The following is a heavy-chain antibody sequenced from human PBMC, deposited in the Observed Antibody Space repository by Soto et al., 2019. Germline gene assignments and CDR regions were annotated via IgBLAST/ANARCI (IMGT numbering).Heavy chain of an antibody. Sequence: EVQLVESGGGLVKPGGSLRLSCAASGFTFSNAWMNWDRQAPGKGLEWVGRIKSKTDGGTTDYAAPVKGRFTISRDDSKNTLYLQMNSLKTEDTAVYYCTTSGAGNYYGMDVWGQGTTVTVSS. J-gene: IGHJ6*02. CDR2: IKSKTDGGTT. CDR1: GFTFSNAW. D-gene: IGHD3-10*01. V-gene: IGHV3-15*07. CDR3: TTSGAGNYYGMDV.